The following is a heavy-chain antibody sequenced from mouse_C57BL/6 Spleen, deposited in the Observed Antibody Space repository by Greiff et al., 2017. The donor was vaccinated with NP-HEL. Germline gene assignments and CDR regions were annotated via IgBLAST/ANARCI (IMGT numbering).Heavy chain of an antibody. CDR3: AREGYVDY. V-gene: IGHV1-19*01. CDR1: GYTFTDYY. Sequence: EVQLQQSGPVLVKPGASVKMSCKASGYTFTDYYMNWVKQSHGKSLEWIGVINPYTGGTSYNQKFKGKATLTVDKSSSTAYMALNSLTSEDSAVYYCAREGYVDYWGQGTTLTVSS. CDR2: INPYTGGT. J-gene: IGHJ2*01.